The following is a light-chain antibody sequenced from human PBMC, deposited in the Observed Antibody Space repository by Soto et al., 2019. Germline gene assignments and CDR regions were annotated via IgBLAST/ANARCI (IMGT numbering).Light chain of an antibody. J-gene: IGKJ1*01. CDR3: QQYYNWPPTWT. CDR2: DSS. CDR1: QSVNTN. Sequence: VLTHSRATLSLSPGERATLSCRAIQSVNTNLAWYQLKPGQAPRLLIYDSSSRATGVPARFSGSGSGTEFSLAISSLQSEDFAVYYCQQYYNWPPTWTFGQGTKVDIK. V-gene: IGKV3-15*01.